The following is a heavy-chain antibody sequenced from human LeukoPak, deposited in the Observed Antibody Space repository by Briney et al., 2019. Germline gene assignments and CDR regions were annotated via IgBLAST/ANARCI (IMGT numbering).Heavy chain of an antibody. J-gene: IGHJ4*02. CDR3: AKDVVMSSGWYLLGGFDY. Sequence: GGSLRPSCAASGFTFSSYAMSWVRQAPGKGLEWVSAISGSGGSTYYADSVKGRFTISRDNSKNTLYLQMNSLRAEDTAVYYCAKDVVMSSGWYLLGGFDYWGQGTLVTVSS. D-gene: IGHD6-19*01. V-gene: IGHV3-23*01. CDR1: GFTFSSYA. CDR2: ISGSGGST.